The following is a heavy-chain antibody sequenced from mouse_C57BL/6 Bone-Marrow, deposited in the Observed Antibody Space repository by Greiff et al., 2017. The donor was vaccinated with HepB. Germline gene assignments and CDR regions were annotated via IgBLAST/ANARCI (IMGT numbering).Heavy chain of an antibody. V-gene: IGHV1-74*01. D-gene: IGHD1-1*01. CDR1: GYTFTSYW. CDR2: IHPSDSDT. CDR3: ASITTVPRYFDV. J-gene: IGHJ1*03. Sequence: VQLQQPGAELVKPGASMKVSCKASGYTFTSYWMHWVKQRPGQGLEWIGRIHPSDSDTNYNQKFKGKATLTVDKSSSTAYMQLSSLTSEDSAVYYCASITTVPRYFDVWGTGTTVTVSS.